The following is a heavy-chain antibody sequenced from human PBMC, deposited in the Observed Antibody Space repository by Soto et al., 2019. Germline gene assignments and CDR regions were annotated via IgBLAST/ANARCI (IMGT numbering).Heavy chain of an antibody. J-gene: IGHJ6*03. D-gene: IGHD5-12*01. CDR2: INHSGST. CDR1: GGTFSGYY. Sequence: ASETLSLTCAVYGGTFSGYYWSWIRQPPGKGLEWIGEINHSGSTNYNPSLKSRVTISVDTSKNQFSLKLSSVTAADTAVYYCARGVDIVATRPQTQVLIDFWGKRSTVTVS. V-gene: IGHV4-34*01. CDR3: ARGVDIVATRPQTQVLIDF.